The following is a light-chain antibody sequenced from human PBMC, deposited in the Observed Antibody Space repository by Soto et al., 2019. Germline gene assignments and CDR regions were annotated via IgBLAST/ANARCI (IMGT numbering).Light chain of an antibody. CDR1: RGINSY. V-gene: IGKV1-9*01. CDR3: QQLKSNLIT. Sequence: QMTQSPSFLSASVGDRVTITCRASRGINSYLAWYQQKPGKAPKLLIYAASTLQSGVPSRFSGSGSGTEFTLTISSLQPEDFATYYCQQLKSNLITFGQGTRLEIK. CDR2: AAS. J-gene: IGKJ5*01.